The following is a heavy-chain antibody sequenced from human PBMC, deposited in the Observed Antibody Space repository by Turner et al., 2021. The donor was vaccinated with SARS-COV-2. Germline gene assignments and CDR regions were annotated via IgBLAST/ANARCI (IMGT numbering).Heavy chain of an antibody. CDR3: ARLRPTQNFDY. Sequence: QLQLQESGPGLVKPSETLSLTCTVTGGSISSSSYYWGWSRQPPGKGLEWIGSIYYSGSTYYNQSLKSRVTISVDTSKNQFSLKLSSVTAADTAVYYCARLRPTQNFDYWGQGTLVTVSS. J-gene: IGHJ4*02. CDR1: GGSISSSSYY. V-gene: IGHV4-39*01. D-gene: IGHD1-1*01. CDR2: IYYSGST.